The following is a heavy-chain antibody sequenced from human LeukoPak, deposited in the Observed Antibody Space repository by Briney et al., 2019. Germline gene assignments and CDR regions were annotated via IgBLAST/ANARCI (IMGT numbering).Heavy chain of an antibody. CDR3: AKGSWDYYDSSGYYYPTWHVFQH. V-gene: IGHV3-23*01. J-gene: IGHJ1*01. Sequence: GGSLRLSCAASGFTLSSYAMSWVRQVPGKGLEWVSAISGSGGSTYYADSVKGRFTISRDNSKNTLYLQMNSLRAEDTAVYYCAKGSWDYYDSSGYYYPTWHVFQHWGQGTLVTVSS. CDR2: ISGSGGST. D-gene: IGHD3-22*01. CDR1: GFTLSSYA.